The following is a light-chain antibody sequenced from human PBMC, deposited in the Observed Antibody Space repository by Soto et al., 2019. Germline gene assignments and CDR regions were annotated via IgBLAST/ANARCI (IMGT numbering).Light chain of an antibody. CDR3: IQALQTPQT. Sequence: DIVMTQSPLSLPVTPGEPASISCRSSQSLLHSNGYNYLDWYLQKPGQSPQLLIYLGSNRASRVPDRFSGGGSGTDFTLKISRVEAEDVGVYYCIQALQTPQTFGQGTKLEIK. CDR1: QSLLHSNGYNY. V-gene: IGKV2-28*01. CDR2: LGS. J-gene: IGKJ2*01.